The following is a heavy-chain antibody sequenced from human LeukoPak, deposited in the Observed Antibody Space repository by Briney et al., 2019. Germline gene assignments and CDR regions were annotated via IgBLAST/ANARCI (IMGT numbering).Heavy chain of an antibody. V-gene: IGHV1-46*01. Sequence: ASVKVSCKASGYTFTSYYIHWVRQAPGQGLEWMGLINPSGGSTNYAQKFQGRVTMTRDTSTSTVYMELSSLRSEDTAVYYCATDRGYCSGGSCLKGYMDVWGKGTTVTVSS. CDR1: GYTFTSYY. CDR2: INPSGGST. D-gene: IGHD2-15*01. J-gene: IGHJ6*03. CDR3: ATDRGYCSGGSCLKGYMDV.